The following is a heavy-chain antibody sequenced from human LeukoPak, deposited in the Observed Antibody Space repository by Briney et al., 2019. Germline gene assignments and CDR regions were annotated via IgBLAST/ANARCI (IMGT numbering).Heavy chain of an antibody. V-gene: IGHV3-49*03. J-gene: IGHJ4*02. CDR3: TRDRATGIAVAGLGDMPFDY. Sequence: PGGSLRLSCTASGFTFGDYAMSWFRQAPGKGLEWVGFIRSKAYGGTTEYAASVKGRFTISRDDSKSIAYLQMNSLKTEDTAVYYCTRDRATGIAVAGLGDMPFDYWGQGTLVTVSS. D-gene: IGHD6-19*01. CDR1: GFTFGDYA. CDR2: IRSKAYGGTT.